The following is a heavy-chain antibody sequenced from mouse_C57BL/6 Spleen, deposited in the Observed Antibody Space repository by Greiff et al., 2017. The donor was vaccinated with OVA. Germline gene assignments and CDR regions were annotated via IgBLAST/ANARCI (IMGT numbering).Heavy chain of an antibody. CDR1: GFSFNTYA. D-gene: IGHD3-3*01. Sequence: EVQRVESGGGLVQPKGSLKLSCAASGFSFNTYAMNWVRQAPGKGLEWVARIRSKSNNYATYYADSVKDRFTISRDDSESMLYLQMNNMKTEDTAMYYCVRHSRDYFDYWGQGTTLTVTS. J-gene: IGHJ2*01. CDR3: VRHSRDYFDY. V-gene: IGHV10-1*01. CDR2: IRSKSNNYAT.